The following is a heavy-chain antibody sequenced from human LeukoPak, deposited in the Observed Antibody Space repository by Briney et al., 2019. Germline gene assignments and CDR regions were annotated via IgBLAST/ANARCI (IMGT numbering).Heavy chain of an antibody. CDR3: ARVSCSSTSCYEDYYYYYMDV. CDR2: IYYSGST. V-gene: IGHV4-39*07. CDR1: GGFISSSTYY. Sequence: SSETLSLTCIVSGGFISSSTYYWGWIRQPPGKGLEWIGSIYYSGSTYYNPSIKSRVTISVDRSKNQFSLKLSSVTAADTAVYYCARVSCSSTSCYEDYYYYYMDVWGKGTTVTVSS. J-gene: IGHJ6*03. D-gene: IGHD2-2*01.